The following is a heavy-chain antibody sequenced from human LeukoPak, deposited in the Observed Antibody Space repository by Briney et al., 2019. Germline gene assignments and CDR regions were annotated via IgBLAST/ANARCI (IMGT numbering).Heavy chain of an antibody. CDR2: ISGSGGST. V-gene: IGHV3-23*01. CDR3: AKDLGYCTGGVCLTAGSANWFDP. J-gene: IGHJ5*02. D-gene: IGHD2-8*02. Sequence: SGGSMRLSCAASGFTFSSYDMSWVRQAPGKGLEWVSAISGSGGSTYYADSVKGRFTISRDNSKNTLYLQMNSLRAEDTAVYYCAKDLGYCTGGVCLTAGSANWFDPWGQGTLVTVSS. CDR1: GFTFSSYD.